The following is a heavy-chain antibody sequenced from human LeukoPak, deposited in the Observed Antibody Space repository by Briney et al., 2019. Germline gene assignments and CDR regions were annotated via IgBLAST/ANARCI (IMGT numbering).Heavy chain of an antibody. J-gene: IGHJ6*03. V-gene: IGHV1-69*05. D-gene: IGHD7-27*01. Sequence: SVKVSCKVSGDTFSSYAFSWLRQAPGQGLEWMGGIIPIYGTPNYAQKFQGRVTITTDDSTSTAYMELSSLRSEDTAVYYCARDHWGIVENGYDYFYYDMDVWGKGTTVTVSS. CDR2: IIPIYGTP. CDR1: GDTFSSYA. CDR3: ARDHWGIVENGYDYFYYDMDV.